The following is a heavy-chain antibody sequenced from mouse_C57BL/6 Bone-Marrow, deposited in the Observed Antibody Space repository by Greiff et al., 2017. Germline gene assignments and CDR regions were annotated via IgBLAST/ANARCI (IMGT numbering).Heavy chain of an antibody. J-gene: IGHJ2*01. Sequence: EVKLQESGAELVRPGASVKLSCTASGFNIKDDYMHWVKQRPEQGLEWIGWIDPENGDTEYASKFQGKATITADTSSNTAYLQLSSLTSEDTAVYYCTTFYYGSSYPYYFDYWGQGTTLTVSS. D-gene: IGHD1-1*01. CDR2: IDPENGDT. CDR3: TTFYYGSSYPYYFDY. CDR1: GFNIKDDY. V-gene: IGHV14-4*01.